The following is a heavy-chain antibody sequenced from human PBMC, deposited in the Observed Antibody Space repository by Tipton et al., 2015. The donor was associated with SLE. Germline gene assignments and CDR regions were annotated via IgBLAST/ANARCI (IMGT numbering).Heavy chain of an antibody. CDR3: AKDAFYASGWADS. CDR1: GFTFSSYG. J-gene: IGHJ5*01. V-gene: IGHV3-30*18. CDR2: IWYDGSNK. D-gene: IGHD2/OR15-2a*01. Sequence: SLRLSCAASGFTFSSYGMHWVRQAPGKGLEWVAVIWYDGSNKYYADSVKGRFTTSRDNSKNTLYLQMNSLRAEDTAVYYCAKDAFYASGWADSWGQGTLVTVSA.